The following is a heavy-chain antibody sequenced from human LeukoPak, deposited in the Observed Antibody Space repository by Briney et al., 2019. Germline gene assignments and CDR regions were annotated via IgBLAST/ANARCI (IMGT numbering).Heavy chain of an antibody. V-gene: IGHV4-4*07. CDR2: IYTSGST. CDR1: GGSISSYY. J-gene: IGHJ5*02. D-gene: IGHD3-22*01. Sequence: SETLSLTCTVSGGSISSYYWSWIRQPAGKGLEWIGRIYTSGSTNYNPSLKSRLTMSVDTSKNQFSLKLSSVTAADTAVYYCAREDSSEEGNNWFDPWGQGTLVTVSS. CDR3: AREDSSEEGNNWFDP.